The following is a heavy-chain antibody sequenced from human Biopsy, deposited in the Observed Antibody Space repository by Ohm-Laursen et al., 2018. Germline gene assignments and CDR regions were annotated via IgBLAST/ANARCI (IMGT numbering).Heavy chain of an antibody. D-gene: IGHD4-17*01. J-gene: IGHJ6*02. CDR2: IFPNDEK. Sequence: TQTLTLTCSVSGFSLSNGRMGVSWIRQPPGKALEWLAHIFPNDEKAYSTSLKSRLTISKDTSKSKVVLTMTNLDPVDTATYYCARILGSTVTTYSAMDVWGQGTTVTVSS. CDR3: ARILGSTVTTYSAMDV. V-gene: IGHV2-26*01. CDR1: GFSLSNGRMG.